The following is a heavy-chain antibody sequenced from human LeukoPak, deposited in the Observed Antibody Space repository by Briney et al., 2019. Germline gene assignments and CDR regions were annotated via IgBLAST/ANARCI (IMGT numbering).Heavy chain of an antibody. CDR1: VFTFSHYG. V-gene: IGHV3-33*01. J-gene: IGHJ4*02. CDR2: IFYDGSSA. Sequence: GRSLRLFCAASVFTFSHYGMHWVCQVPGKALVWGVGIFYDGSSASYGDSVKRQFTVSRDNSKNMLYLQMNSLRAEDTAIYYCARDADTSGHFSFFDLWGQGTLVTVSS. D-gene: IGHD3-22*01. CDR3: ARDADTSGHFSFFDL.